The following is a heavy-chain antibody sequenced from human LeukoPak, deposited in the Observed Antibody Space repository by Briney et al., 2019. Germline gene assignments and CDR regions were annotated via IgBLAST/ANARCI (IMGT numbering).Heavy chain of an antibody. V-gene: IGHV4-34*01. CDR2: IKHSGST. Sequence: SETLSLTCAPYDSSFSGHYWSWIRQPPGKGLEWIGEIKHSGSTNYNPSLKSRGTKSVDTSKNQFSLKLSSVTAADTAVYYCATGGSAGLISAFDIWGQGTMVTVSS. J-gene: IGHJ3*02. CDR3: ATGGSAGLISAFDI. CDR1: DSSFSGHY. D-gene: IGHD2-15*01.